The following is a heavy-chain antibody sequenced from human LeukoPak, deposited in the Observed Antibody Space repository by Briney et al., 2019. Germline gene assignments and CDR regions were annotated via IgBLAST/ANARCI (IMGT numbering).Heavy chain of an antibody. J-gene: IGHJ3*02. CDR1: GYTFTSYG. CDR3: ARGGGNDAFDI. Sequence: ASVKVSCKASGYTFTSYGISWVRQAPGQGLEWMGWISAYNGNTNYAQKFQGRVTMTRDTSTSTVYMELSSLRSEDTAVYYCARGGGNDAFDIWGQGTMVTVSS. CDR2: ISAYNGNT. V-gene: IGHV1-18*01. D-gene: IGHD3-16*01.